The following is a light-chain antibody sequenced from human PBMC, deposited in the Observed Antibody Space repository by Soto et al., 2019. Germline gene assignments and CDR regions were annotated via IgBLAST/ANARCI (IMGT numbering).Light chain of an antibody. CDR1: QGIGNY. V-gene: IGKV1-27*01. CDR2: AAS. Sequence: DIQMTQSPSSLSASVGDRVTIICRASQGIGNYLAWYQQKPGKVPKLLIYAASTLQSGVPSRFSGSVSGTDFTLTITSLQAEDVATYYCQKYNSAPWTFGQGTRVEIK. CDR3: QKYNSAPWT. J-gene: IGKJ1*01.